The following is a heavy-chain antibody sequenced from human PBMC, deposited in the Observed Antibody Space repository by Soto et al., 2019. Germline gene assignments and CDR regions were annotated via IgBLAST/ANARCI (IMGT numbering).Heavy chain of an antibody. CDR2: INPNSGGT. Sequence: GASVKVSCKASGYTFTGYYMHWVRQAPGQGLEWMGWINPNSGGTNYAQKFQGWVTMTRDTSISTAYMELSRLRSDDTAVYYCARVLRPGAGTWSLDYWGQGTLVTVSS. J-gene: IGHJ4*02. V-gene: IGHV1-2*04. CDR3: ARVLRPGAGTWSLDY. CDR1: GYTFTGYY. D-gene: IGHD6-13*01.